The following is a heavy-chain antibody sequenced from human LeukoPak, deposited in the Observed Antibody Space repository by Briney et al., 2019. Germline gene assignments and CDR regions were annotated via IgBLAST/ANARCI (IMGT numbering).Heavy chain of an antibody. CDR1: GFTFSNYW. CDR3: ATIGQYLALDY. CDR2: IKQDGSEK. V-gene: IGHV3-7*05. Sequence: GGSLRLSCAASGFTFSNYWMSWVRQAPGKGLEWVANIKQDGSEKHYVDSVKGRFTISRDNAKNSLYLQMNSLRAEDTAVYYCATIGQYLALDYWGQGTLVTVSS. D-gene: IGHD2-2*01. J-gene: IGHJ4*02.